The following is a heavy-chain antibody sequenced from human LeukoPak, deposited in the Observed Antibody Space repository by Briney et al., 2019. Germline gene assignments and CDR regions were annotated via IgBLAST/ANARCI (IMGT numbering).Heavy chain of an antibody. CDR3: ARANRSPDY. CDR2: ISAYNGNT. Sequence: ASVKVSCKASGGTFSSYAISRVRQAPGQGLEWMGWISAYNGNTNYAQKLQGRVTMTTDTSTSTAYMELRSLRSDDTAVYYCARANRSPDYWGQGTLVTVSS. D-gene: IGHD2-15*01. CDR1: GGTFSSYA. V-gene: IGHV1-18*01. J-gene: IGHJ4*02.